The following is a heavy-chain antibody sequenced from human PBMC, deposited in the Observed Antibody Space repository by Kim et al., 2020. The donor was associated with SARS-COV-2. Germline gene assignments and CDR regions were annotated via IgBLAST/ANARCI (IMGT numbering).Heavy chain of an antibody. J-gene: IGHJ4*02. Sequence: SETLSLTCAVYGGSFSGYYWSWIRQPPGKGLEWIGEINHSGSTNYNPSLKSRVTISVDTSKNQFSLKLSSVTAADTAVYYCARGLLYSSSSWVDYWGQGTLVTVSS. D-gene: IGHD6-6*01. CDR2: INHSGST. CDR1: GGSFSGYY. V-gene: IGHV4-34*01. CDR3: ARGLLYSSSSWVDY.